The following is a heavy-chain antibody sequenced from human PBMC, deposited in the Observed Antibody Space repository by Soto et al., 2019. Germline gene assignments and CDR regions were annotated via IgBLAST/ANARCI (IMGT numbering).Heavy chain of an antibody. D-gene: IGHD3-22*01. CDR2: IISSGSTI. J-gene: IGHJ3*02. CDR1: GVTFSSYE. Sequence: PXGSLILSCAAAGVTFSSYEMNWVRQAPGKGLEWVSYIISSGSTIYYADSVKGRFTISRDNAKNSLYLQMNSLRAEDTAVYYCASCYYDSSAPDAFDIWGKGTMVTVS. V-gene: IGHV3-48*03. CDR3: ASCYYDSSAPDAFDI.